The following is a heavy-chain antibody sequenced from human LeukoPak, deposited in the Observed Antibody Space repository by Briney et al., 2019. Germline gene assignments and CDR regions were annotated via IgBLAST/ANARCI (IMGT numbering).Heavy chain of an antibody. Sequence: GGSLRLSCAASGFTFSSYSMNWVRQALGKGLEWVSSISNSSSYIYYADSVKGRFTISRDNAKNSLYLQMNSLRAEDTAVYYCATSTWSTYYFDYWGQGTLVTVSS. J-gene: IGHJ4*02. CDR1: GFTFSSYS. V-gene: IGHV3-21*01. D-gene: IGHD5/OR15-5a*01. CDR2: ISNSSSYI. CDR3: ATSTWSTYYFDY.